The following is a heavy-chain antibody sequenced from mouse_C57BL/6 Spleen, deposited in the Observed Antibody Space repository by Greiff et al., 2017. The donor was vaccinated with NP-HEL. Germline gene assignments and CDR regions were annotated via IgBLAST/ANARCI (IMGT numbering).Heavy chain of an antibody. Sequence: EVQLVESGPGLVKPSQSLSLTCSVTGYSITSGYYWNWIRQFPGNKLEWMGYISYDGSNNYNPSLKNRISITRDTSKNQFFLKLNSVTTEDTATYYCARVDGYYAMDYWGQGTSVTVSS. CDR2: ISYDGSN. CDR3: ARVDGYYAMDY. CDR1: GYSITSGYY. V-gene: IGHV3-6*01. D-gene: IGHD2-3*01. J-gene: IGHJ4*01.